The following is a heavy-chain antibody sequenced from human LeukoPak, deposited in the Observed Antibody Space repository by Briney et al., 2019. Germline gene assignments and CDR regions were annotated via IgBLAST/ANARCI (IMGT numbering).Heavy chain of an antibody. CDR2: INHSGST. Sequence: SETLSLTCAVYGGSFSGYYWSWIRQPPGKGLEWIGEINHSGSTNYNPSLKSRVTISVDTSKNQFSLKLSSVTAADTAVYYCARPYCSGGSCYSGLYYGMDVWGQGTTVTVSS. D-gene: IGHD2-15*01. CDR3: ARPYCSGGSCYSGLYYGMDV. V-gene: IGHV4-34*01. CDR1: GGSFSGYY. J-gene: IGHJ6*02.